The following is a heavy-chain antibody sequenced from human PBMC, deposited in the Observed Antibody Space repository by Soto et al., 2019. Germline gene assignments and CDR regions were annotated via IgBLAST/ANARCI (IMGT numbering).Heavy chain of an antibody. Sequence: GGSLRLSCAASGFTFSSYAMHWVRQAPGKGLEWVAVISYDGSNKYYADSVKGRFTISRDNSKNTLYLQMNSLRAEDTAVYYCARSRADRGITMVRGGVRRFDYWGQGTLVTVSS. V-gene: IGHV3-30-3*01. CDR3: ARSRADRGITMVRGGVRRFDY. D-gene: IGHD3-10*01. CDR2: ISYDGSNK. J-gene: IGHJ4*02. CDR1: GFTFSSYA.